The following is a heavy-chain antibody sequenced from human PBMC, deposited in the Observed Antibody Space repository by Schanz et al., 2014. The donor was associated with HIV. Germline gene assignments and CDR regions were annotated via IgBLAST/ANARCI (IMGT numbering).Heavy chain of an antibody. V-gene: IGHV3-9*01. CDR2: ISWNGASI. D-gene: IGHD1-26*01. J-gene: IGHJ6*02. CDR1: GFTFDDYA. CDR3: AKGIMGATEYYYGMDV. Sequence: EVQLVESGGGLVQPGRSLRLSCVASGFTFDDYAMHWVRQVPGKGLEWVSGISWNGASIGYADSVKGRFTISRDNANNFVYLEMNGLRVEDTALYYCAKGIMGATEYYYGMDVGGQRTMVTVS.